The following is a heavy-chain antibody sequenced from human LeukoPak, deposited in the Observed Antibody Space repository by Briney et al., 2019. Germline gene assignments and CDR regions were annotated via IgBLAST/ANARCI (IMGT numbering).Heavy chain of an antibody. V-gene: IGHV1-2*02. J-gene: IGHJ5*02. CDR1: GYTFTGYY. Sequence: GASVKVSCKASGYTFTGYYMHWVRQAPGQGLEGMGWINPNSGGTNYAQKFQGRVTMTRDMSTSTVYMELSSLRSEDTVVYYCARDQLVYYDFWSGYYFRSQPRWFDPWGQGTLVTVSS. CDR2: INPNSGGT. D-gene: IGHD3-3*01. CDR3: ARDQLVYYDFWSGYYFRSQPRWFDP.